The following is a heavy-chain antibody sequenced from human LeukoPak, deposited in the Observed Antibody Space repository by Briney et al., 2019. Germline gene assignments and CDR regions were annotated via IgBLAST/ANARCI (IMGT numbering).Heavy chain of an antibody. D-gene: IGHD6-19*01. J-gene: IGHJ6*03. CDR2: IKQDGNEK. CDR3: ARYLSRSGWSFYYYYYMDV. CDR1: GFTFSSCW. Sequence: GGSLRLSCAASGFTFSSCWMSWVRQAPGKGLEWVANIKQDGNEKYYVDSVNGRFTISRDNAKNSLYLQMNSLRAEDTAVYYCARYLSRSGWSFYYYYYMDVWGKGTTVTVSS. V-gene: IGHV3-7*01.